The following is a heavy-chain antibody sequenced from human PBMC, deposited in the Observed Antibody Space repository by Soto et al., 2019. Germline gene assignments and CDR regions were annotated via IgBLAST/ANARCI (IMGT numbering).Heavy chain of an antibody. Sequence: QVYLVESGGGVVQPGRSLRFSCAASGFTFSKYAVQWVRQAPGKGLEWVALISYDGNNQFYADSVKGRFTISRDNSRNTLYLQMGRLRPEDTAIYYCATYDYGDNNFWGQGTLVTVSS. CDR2: ISYDGNNQ. CDR3: ATYDYGDNNF. J-gene: IGHJ4*02. V-gene: IGHV3-30-3*01. D-gene: IGHD4-17*01. CDR1: GFTFSKYA.